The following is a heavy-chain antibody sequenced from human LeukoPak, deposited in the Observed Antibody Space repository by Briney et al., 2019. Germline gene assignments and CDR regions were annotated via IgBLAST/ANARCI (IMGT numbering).Heavy chain of an antibody. Sequence: GGSLRLSCAASGFTFDDYAMHWVRQAPGKGLEWVAVIWYDGSNKYYADSVNGRFTISRDTSKNTLYLQMNSLRAEDTAVYYCARGSTPYWGQGTLVTVSS. V-gene: IGHV3-33*08. D-gene: IGHD2-15*01. CDR1: GFTFDDYA. CDR3: ARGSTPY. CDR2: IWYDGSNK. J-gene: IGHJ4*02.